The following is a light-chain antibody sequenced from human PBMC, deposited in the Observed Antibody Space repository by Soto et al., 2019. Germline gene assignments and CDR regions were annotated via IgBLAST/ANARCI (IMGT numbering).Light chain of an antibody. CDR2: GAS. J-gene: IGKJ1*01. CDR3: QQYGSSPWT. V-gene: IGKV3-20*01. Sequence: EIVLTQSPGTLSLSPGERATLSCRASQSVGSDFLAWYQQRPGQPPRILIFGASGRATGIPDRFSGSGSGTDFTLTISRLEPEDFAVYYCQQYGSSPWTFGQGTKVDIK. CDR1: QSVGSDF.